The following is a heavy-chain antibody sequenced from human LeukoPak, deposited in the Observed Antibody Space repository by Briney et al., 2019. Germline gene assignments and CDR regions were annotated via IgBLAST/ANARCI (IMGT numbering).Heavy chain of an antibody. D-gene: IGHD6-19*01. CDR1: GYTFTSYY. Sequence: GASVKVSCKASGYTFTSYYMHWVRQPPGQGLEWMGIINPSGGSTSYAQTFQGRVTMTRDTSTSTAYIELSSLRSEDTAVYYCARSSGWYSYWFDPWGQGTLVTVSS. CDR3: ARSSGWYSYWFDP. J-gene: IGHJ5*02. CDR2: INPSGGST. V-gene: IGHV1-46*01.